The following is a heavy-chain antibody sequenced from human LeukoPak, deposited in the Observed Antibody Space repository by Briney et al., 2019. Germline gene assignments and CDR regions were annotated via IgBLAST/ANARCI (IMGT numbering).Heavy chain of an antibody. CDR1: GYTFTSYG. CDR2: IIPIFGTA. V-gene: IGHV1-8*02. CDR3: ARTVNYYGSGSYNPDY. J-gene: IGHJ4*02. Sequence: ASVKVSCKASGYTFTSYGISWVRQAPGQGLEWMGGIIPIFGTANYAQKFQGRVTMTRNTSISTAYMELSSLRSEDTAVYYCARTVNYYGSGSYNPDYWGQGTLVTVSS. D-gene: IGHD3-10*01.